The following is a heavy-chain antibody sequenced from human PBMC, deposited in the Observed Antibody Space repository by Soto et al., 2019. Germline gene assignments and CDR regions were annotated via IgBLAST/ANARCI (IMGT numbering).Heavy chain of an antibody. CDR1: GFTFSTYW. V-gene: IGHV3-74*01. CDR3: ARDESSSMYYFAY. D-gene: IGHD6-13*01. Sequence: GGSLRLSCAASGFTFSTYWMHWVRQAPGKGLVWVSRINSDGSTTNYADSVKGRFTISRDNAKNTLFLQMNSLRVEDTAVYYCARDESSSMYYFAYWGQGTVVTVSS. CDR2: INSDGSTT. J-gene: IGHJ4*02.